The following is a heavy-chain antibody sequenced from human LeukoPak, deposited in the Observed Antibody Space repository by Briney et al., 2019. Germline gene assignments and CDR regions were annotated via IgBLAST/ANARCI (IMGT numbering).Heavy chain of an antibody. V-gene: IGHV3-74*01. CDR1: GFTFSSYW. CDR3: ARVGSHSSSWLRNYYYYMDV. CDR2: INSDGSST. Sequence: GGSLRLSCAASGFTFSSYWMHGVRQAPGKGLVWVSRINSDGSSTSYADSVKGRFTISRDNAKNTLYLQMNSLRAEDTAVYYCARVGSHSSSWLRNYYYYMDVWGKGTTVTVSS. D-gene: IGHD6-13*01. J-gene: IGHJ6*03.